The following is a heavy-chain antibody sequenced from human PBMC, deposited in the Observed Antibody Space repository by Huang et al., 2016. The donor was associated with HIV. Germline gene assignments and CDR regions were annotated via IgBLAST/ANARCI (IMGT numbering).Heavy chain of an antibody. CDR2: VYYNGIT. Sequence: VQLQESGPGLVKPSETLSLTCTVSGGSISSHYWSWIRQPPGKGLEWIGSVYYNGITNDNPSLKSRVTISVGTSKSHFSRKLTSVTGADAAVYYCAREQQLGLALYSDNSIFDYWGQGTLVTVSS. CDR1: GGSISSHY. D-gene: IGHD6-13*01. V-gene: IGHV4-59*11. J-gene: IGHJ4*02. CDR3: AREQQLGLALYSDNSIFDY.